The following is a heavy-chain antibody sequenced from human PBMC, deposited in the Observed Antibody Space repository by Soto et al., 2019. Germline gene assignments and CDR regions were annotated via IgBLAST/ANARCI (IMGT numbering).Heavy chain of an antibody. V-gene: IGHV4-39*01. J-gene: IGHJ4*02. Sequence: SETLSLTCTVSGGSISSSSYYWGWIRQPPGKGLEWIGSIYYSGSTYYNPSLKSRVTISVDTSKNQFSLKLSSVTAADTALYYCARRGWLVQREYYFDYWGQGTLVTVSS. CDR1: GGSISSSSYY. CDR3: ARRGWLVQREYYFDY. D-gene: IGHD6-19*01. CDR2: IYYSGST.